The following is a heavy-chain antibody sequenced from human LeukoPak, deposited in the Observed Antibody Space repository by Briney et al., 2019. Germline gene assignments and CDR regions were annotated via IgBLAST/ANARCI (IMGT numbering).Heavy chain of an antibody. Sequence: KPSETLSLTCAVSGGPIKSNNWWSWVRQPPGKGLEWIGEIYHSGSTNYNPSLESRVTVSVDKSKNQFSLDLSSVTAADTAVYYCARERHYTMDVWGQGTTVTVSS. CDR1: GGPIKSNNW. D-gene: IGHD3-10*01. V-gene: IGHV4-4*02. J-gene: IGHJ6*02. CDR3: ARERHYTMDV. CDR2: IYHSGST.